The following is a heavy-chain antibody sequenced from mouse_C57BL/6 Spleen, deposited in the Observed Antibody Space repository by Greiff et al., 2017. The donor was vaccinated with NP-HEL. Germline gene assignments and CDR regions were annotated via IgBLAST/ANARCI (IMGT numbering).Heavy chain of an antibody. D-gene: IGHD1-1*01. J-gene: IGHJ3*01. CDR1: GYTFTSYG. CDR3: ARREDYYGSRFAY. V-gene: IGHV1-81*01. CDR2: IYPRSGNT. Sequence: VQGVESGAELARPGASVKLSCKASGYTFTSYGISWVKQRTGQGLEWIGEIYPRSGNTYYNEKFKGKATLTADKSSSTAYMELRSLTSEDSAVYFCARREDYYGSRFAYWGQGTLVTVSA.